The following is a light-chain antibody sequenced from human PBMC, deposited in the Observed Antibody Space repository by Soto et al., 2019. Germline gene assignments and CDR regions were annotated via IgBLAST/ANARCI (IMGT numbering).Light chain of an antibody. CDR1: QGISSN. CDR3: QQLNSYPPWT. V-gene: IGKV1-9*01. Sequence: IQLTQSPSSLSASVGDRVTITCXXXQGISSNLAWYQQKPGRAPKLLIFGASTLQSGVPSRFSGSGSGTDFTLTISSLQPEDFATYFCQQLNSYPPWTFGQGTKVEIK. J-gene: IGKJ1*01. CDR2: GAS.